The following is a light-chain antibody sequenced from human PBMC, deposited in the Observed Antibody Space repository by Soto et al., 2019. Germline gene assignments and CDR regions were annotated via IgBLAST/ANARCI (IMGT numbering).Light chain of an antibody. Sequence: QSALTQPASVSGSPGQSITISCTGTSSDVGGYNYVSWYQQHPGEAPKLMIYEVSNQPSGASNRFSGSKSGNTASLTISGLQAEDEADYYCSSYTSSDTDVFGTGTKVTVL. V-gene: IGLV2-14*01. J-gene: IGLJ1*01. CDR1: SSDVGGYNY. CDR3: SSYTSSDTDV. CDR2: EVS.